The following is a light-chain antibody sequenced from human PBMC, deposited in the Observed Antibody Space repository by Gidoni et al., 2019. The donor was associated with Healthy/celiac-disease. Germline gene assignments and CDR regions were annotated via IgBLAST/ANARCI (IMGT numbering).Light chain of an antibody. Sequence: DIVLTQSPGTLSLSPGERATLSCRASQSVSSSYLAGYQQKPGQAPRLSIYGASSRATGIPDRFSGSGSGTDFTLTISRLEPEDFAVYYCQQYGSSYLTFGGGTKVEIK. CDR2: GAS. CDR1: QSVSSSY. V-gene: IGKV3-20*01. CDR3: QQYGSSYLT. J-gene: IGKJ4*01.